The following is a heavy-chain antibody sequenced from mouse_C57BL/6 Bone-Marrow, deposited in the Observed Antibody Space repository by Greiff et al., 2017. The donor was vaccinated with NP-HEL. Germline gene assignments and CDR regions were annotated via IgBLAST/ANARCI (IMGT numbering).Heavy chain of an antibody. Sequence: EVQLVESGGGLVKPGGSLKLSCAASGFTFSSYAMSWVRQTPEKRLEWVATISDGGSYTYYPDNVKGRFTISRDNAKNNLYLQMSHLKSEDTAMYYCARDQPTIVTKAWFAYWGQGTLVTVSA. CDR1: GFTFSSYA. J-gene: IGHJ3*01. V-gene: IGHV5-4*01. CDR2: ISDGGSYT. CDR3: ARDQPTIVTKAWFAY. D-gene: IGHD2-5*01.